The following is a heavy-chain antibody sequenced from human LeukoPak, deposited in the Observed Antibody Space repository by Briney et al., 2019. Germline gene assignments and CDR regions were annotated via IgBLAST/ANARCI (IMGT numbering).Heavy chain of an antibody. CDR3: ARAGGYCGRISCPYYFDY. D-gene: IGHD2-15*01. CDR1: GYTFTSYG. CDR2: ISGSNGNT. V-gene: IGHV1-18*01. J-gene: IGHJ4*02. Sequence: GASVKVSCKASGYTFTSYGISWVRQAPGQGLEWMGWISGSNGNTNYAQKLQGRVTMTTDTSTSTAYMELRSLRSEDTAVYYCARAGGYCGRISCPYYFDYWGQGSLVAVSS.